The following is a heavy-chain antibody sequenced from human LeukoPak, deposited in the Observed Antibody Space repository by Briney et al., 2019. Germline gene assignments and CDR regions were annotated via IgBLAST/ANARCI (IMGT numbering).Heavy chain of an antibody. CDR3: AKDSRSLAAAGEVDY. D-gene: IGHD6-13*01. V-gene: IGHV3-53*01. CDR1: GFTVSSNY. J-gene: IGHJ4*02. Sequence: GSLRLSCAASGFTVSSNYMSWVRQAPGKGLEWVSVIYSGGSTYYADSVKGRFTISRDNSRNTLYLQMNSLRAEDTAVYYCAKDSRSLAAAGEVDYWGQGTLVTVSS. CDR2: IYSGGST.